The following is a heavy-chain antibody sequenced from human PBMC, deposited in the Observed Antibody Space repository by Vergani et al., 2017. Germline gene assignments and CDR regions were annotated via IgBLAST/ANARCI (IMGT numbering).Heavy chain of an antibody. V-gene: IGHV1-18*01. CDR1: GYTFTSYG. J-gene: IGHJ4*02. CDR3: ARESITMVRGVMGY. Sequence: QVQLVQSGAEVKKPGASVKVSCKASGYTFTSYGISWVRQAPGQGLEWMGWISAYNGNTNFAKKLQGRVTMTTDTSTSTAYMELMSLRSDDTAVYYCARESITMVRGVMGYWGQGTLVTVSS. D-gene: IGHD3-10*01. CDR2: ISAYNGNT.